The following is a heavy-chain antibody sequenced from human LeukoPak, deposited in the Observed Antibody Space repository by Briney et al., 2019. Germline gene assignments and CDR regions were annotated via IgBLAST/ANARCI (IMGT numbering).Heavy chain of an antibody. CDR1: GGTFSSYA. CDR2: IIPILGIA. V-gene: IGHV1-69*04. Sequence: ASVKVSCKASGGTFSSYAISWVRQAPGQGLEWMGRIIPILGIANYAQKFQGRVTITADKSTSTAYMELSSLRSEDTAVYYCARAGSSGWYGGNGMDVWGQGTTVTVSS. CDR3: ARAGSSGWYGGNGMDV. D-gene: IGHD6-19*01. J-gene: IGHJ6*02.